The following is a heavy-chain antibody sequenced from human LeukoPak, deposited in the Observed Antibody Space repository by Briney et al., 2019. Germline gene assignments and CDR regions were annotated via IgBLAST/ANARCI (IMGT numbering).Heavy chain of an antibody. CDR2: INPNSGGT. J-gene: IGHJ4*02. CDR1: GYTFTGYY. D-gene: IGHD1-26*01. CDR3: ARDLGGKVGATEN. V-gene: IGHV1-2*02. Sequence: ASVKVSCKASGYTFTGYYMHWVRQAPGQGLEWMGWINPNSGGTNYAQKFQGRVTMTRDTSISTAYMELSRLRSDDTAVYYCARDLGGKVGATENWGQGTLVTVSS.